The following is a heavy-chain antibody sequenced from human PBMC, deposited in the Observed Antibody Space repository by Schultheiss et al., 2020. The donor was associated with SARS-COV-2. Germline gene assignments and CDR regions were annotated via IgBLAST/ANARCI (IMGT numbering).Heavy chain of an antibody. Sequence: GGSLRLSCAASGFTFSSYAMSWVRQAPGKGLEWVSAISGSGGSTYYTDSVKGRFTISRDNSKNTLYLQMNSLRAEDTAVYYCAREDIVVVPAANPFDPWGQGTLVTVSS. CDR2: ISGSGGST. CDR1: GFTFSSYA. J-gene: IGHJ5*02. CDR3: AREDIVVVPAANPFDP. D-gene: IGHD2-2*01. V-gene: IGHV3-23*01.